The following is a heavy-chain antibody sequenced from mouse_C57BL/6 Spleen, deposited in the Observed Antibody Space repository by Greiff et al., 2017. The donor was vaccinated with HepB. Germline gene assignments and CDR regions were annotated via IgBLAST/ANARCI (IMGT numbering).Heavy chain of an antibody. J-gene: IGHJ1*03. CDR1: GYTFTSYW. D-gene: IGHD1-1*01. V-gene: IGHV1-55*01. CDR2: IYPGSGST. Sequence: QLQQPGAELVKPGASVKMSCKASGYTFTSYWITWVKQRPGQGLEWIGDIYPGSGSTNYNEKFKSKATLTVDTSSSTAYMQLSSLTSEDSAVYYCATVVAFYWYFDVWGTGTTVTVSS. CDR3: ATVVAFYWYFDV.